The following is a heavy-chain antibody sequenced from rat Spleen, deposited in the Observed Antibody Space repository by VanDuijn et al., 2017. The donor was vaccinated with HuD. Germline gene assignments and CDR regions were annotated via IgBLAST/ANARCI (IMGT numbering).Heavy chain of an antibody. V-gene: IGHV2-27*01. CDR1: GFSLTDYH. CDR3: ARSAKYYYDGSYYYVHVDY. Sequence: QVQLKESGPGLVQPSQTLSLTCTVSGFSLTDYHVHWVRQPPGKGLEWMGVMWSGGSTDYSYTLKSRLSNSRATSKSQVLLKRNSLQTEDTSLYFCARSAKYYYDGSYYYVHVDYWGQGVMVTVSS. CDR2: MWSGGST. J-gene: IGHJ2*01. D-gene: IGHD1-12*02.